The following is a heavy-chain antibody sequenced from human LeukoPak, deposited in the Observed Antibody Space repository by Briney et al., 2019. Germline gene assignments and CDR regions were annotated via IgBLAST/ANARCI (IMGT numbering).Heavy chain of an antibody. CDR2: IYYSGST. Sequence: SETLSLTCTVSGGSISSYYWSWIRQPPGKGLEWIGYIYYSGSTNYNPSLKSRVTIPVDTSKNQFSLKLSSVTAADTAVYYCARSHDYGDYYFDYWGQGTLVTVSS. J-gene: IGHJ4*02. V-gene: IGHV4-59*01. CDR1: GGSISSYY. D-gene: IGHD4-17*01. CDR3: ARSHDYGDYYFDY.